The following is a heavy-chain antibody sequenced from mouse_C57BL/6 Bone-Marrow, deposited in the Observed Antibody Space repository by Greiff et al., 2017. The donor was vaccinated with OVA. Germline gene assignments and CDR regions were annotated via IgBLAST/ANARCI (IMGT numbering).Heavy chain of an antibody. Sequence: EVMLVESGGGLVKPGGSLKLSCAASGFTFSSYAMSWVRQTPEKRLEWVATISDGGSYTYYPDNVKGRFTIARDNAKNNLYLQMSHLKSEDTAMYYCASPSYYYGSSYDAMDYWGQGTSVTVSS. CDR2: ISDGGSYT. CDR1: GFTFSSYA. CDR3: ASPSYYYGSSYDAMDY. J-gene: IGHJ4*01. D-gene: IGHD1-1*01. V-gene: IGHV5-4*03.